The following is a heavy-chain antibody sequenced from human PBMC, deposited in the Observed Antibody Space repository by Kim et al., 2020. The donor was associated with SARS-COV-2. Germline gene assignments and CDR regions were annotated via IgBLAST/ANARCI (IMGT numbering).Heavy chain of an antibody. CDR2: IYPGDSDT. V-gene: IGHV5-51*01. CDR3: ARHRGASSADAFDI. J-gene: IGHJ3*02. D-gene: IGHD6-6*01. Sequence: GESLKISCKGSGYSFTSYWIGWVRQMPGKGLERMGIIYPGDSDTRYSPSFQGQVTISVDKSVSTAYLQWSRLKASDTAMYYCARHRGASSADAFDIWGQGTMVTVSS. CDR1: GYSFTSYW.